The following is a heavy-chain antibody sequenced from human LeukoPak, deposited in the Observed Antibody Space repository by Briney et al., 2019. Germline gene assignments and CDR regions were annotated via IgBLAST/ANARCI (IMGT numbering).Heavy chain of an antibody. J-gene: IGHJ4*02. CDR3: TTSYYESSGFRA. V-gene: IGHV3-15*01. CDR1: GFTLHNAW. D-gene: IGHD3-22*01. CDR2: IKSKTDGGTI. Sequence: GGSLRLSCAASGFTLHNAWMSWVRQAPGKGLEWVGRIKSKTDGGTIDYAAPVKGRSTISRDDSKNVVYLLMNRLTTEDTAVYYCTTSYYESSGFRAWGQGTLVSVSS.